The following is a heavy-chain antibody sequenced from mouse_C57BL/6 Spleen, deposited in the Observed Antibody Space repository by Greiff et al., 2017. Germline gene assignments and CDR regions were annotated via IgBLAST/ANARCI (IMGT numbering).Heavy chain of an antibody. V-gene: IGHV2-2*01. D-gene: IGHD1-1*01. CDR2: IWSGGST. Sequence: QVQLQQSGPGLVQPSPSLSISCTVSGFSLTSYGVHWVRQSPGKGLEWMGVIWSGGSTDYNAAFITRLSISNDNSKSQVFFRMHSLQAADTAIYYCARIGDYGSIDYWGQGTTLTVSS. CDR3: ARIGDYGSIDY. J-gene: IGHJ2*01. CDR1: GFSLTSYG.